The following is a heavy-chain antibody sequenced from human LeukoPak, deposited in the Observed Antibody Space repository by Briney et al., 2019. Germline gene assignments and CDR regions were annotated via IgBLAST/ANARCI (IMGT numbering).Heavy chain of an antibody. D-gene: IGHD6-13*01. V-gene: IGHV1-18*01. Sequence: ASVKVSCKASGYTFTNYGINWVRQAPGQGLEWMGWISGYNVNTNYAQKLQGRVTMTTDTSTSTAYMELRSLRSDDTAVYYCARESSSSWYLYYWGQGTLVTVSS. CDR1: GYTFTNYG. J-gene: IGHJ4*02. CDR2: ISGYNVNT. CDR3: ARESSSSWYLYY.